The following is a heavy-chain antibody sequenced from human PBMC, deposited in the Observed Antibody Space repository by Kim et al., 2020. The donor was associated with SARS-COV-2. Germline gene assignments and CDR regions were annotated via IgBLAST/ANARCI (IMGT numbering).Heavy chain of an antibody. D-gene: IGHD6-19*01. V-gene: IGHV3-43*02. CDR2: ISGDGGST. Sequence: GGSLRLSCAASGFTFDDYAMHWVRQAPGKGLEWVSLISGDGGSTYYADSVKGRFTISRDNSKNSLYLQMNSLRTEDTALYYCAKVVNPGYSSGCYPWGSYYYGMDVWGQGTTVTVSS. CDR3: AKVVNPGYSSGCYPWGSYYYGMDV. CDR1: GFTFDDYA. J-gene: IGHJ6*02.